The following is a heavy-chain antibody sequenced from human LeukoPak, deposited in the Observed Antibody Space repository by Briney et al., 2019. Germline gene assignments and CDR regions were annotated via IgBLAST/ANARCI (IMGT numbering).Heavy chain of an antibody. CDR1: GFTFSSYW. J-gene: IGHJ4*02. CDR2: IKQDGSEK. CDR3: ATEGGGYNWIQY. D-gene: IGHD1-20*01. Sequence: GGSLRLSCAASGFTFSSYWMSWVRQAPGKGLEWEANIKQDGSEKYYVDSVKGRFTISRDNAKNSLYLQMNSLRAEDTAVYYCATEGGGYNWIQYWGQGTLVTVSS. V-gene: IGHV3-7*01.